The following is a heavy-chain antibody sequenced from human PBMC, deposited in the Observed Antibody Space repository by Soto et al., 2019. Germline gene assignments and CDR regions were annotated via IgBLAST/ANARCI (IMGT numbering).Heavy chain of an antibody. CDR3: VKDVIGYCSAGNCFPDSYFDY. CDR1: GFTFDDYA. V-gene: IGHV3-9*01. CDR2: ISWNSGTK. Sequence: GGSLRLSCAASGFTFDDYAMHWVRQAPGKGLEWVSGISWNSGTKGYADSVKGRFTISRDNAKNSLYLQMSGLRAEDTAVYYCVKDVIGYCSAGNCFPDSYFDYWGQGALVTVSS. D-gene: IGHD2-15*01. J-gene: IGHJ4*02.